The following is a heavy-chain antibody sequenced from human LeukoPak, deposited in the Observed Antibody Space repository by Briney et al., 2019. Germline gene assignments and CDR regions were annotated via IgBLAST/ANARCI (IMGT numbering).Heavy chain of an antibody. CDR3: ARARTYYYGSGSRWFDP. CDR2: IYHSGST. CDR1: GGSISSGGYS. D-gene: IGHD3-10*01. V-gene: IGHV4-30-2*01. J-gene: IGHJ5*02. Sequence: PSQTLSLTCAVSGGSISSGGYSWSWIRQPPGKGLEWIGYIYHSGSTYYNPSLKSRVTISVDTSKNQFSLKLSSVTAADTAVYYCARARTYYYGSGSRWFDPWGQGTLVTVSS.